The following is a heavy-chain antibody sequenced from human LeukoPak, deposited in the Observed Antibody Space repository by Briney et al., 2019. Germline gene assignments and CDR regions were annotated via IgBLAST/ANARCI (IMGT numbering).Heavy chain of an antibody. CDR1: GFTFGDYA. V-gene: IGHV3-49*04. Sequence: GGSLRLSCTASGFTFGDYAMSWVRQAPGKGLEWVGFFRSKAYGGTTEYAASVKGRFTISRDDSKSIAYLQMNSLKTEDTAVYYCTRDRQIVVVPAAIPDYWGQGTLVTVSS. CDR2: FRSKAYGGTT. D-gene: IGHD2-2*01. CDR3: TRDRQIVVVPAAIPDY. J-gene: IGHJ4*02.